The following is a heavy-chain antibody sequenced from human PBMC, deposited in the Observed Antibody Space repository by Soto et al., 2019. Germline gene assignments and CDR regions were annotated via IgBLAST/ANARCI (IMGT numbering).Heavy chain of an antibody. CDR2: ISSSGSTI. CDR1: GFTFSSYA. J-gene: IGHJ4*02. CDR3: ARDMSSTSCYDY. D-gene: IGHD2-2*01. Sequence: GGSLRLSCAASGFTFSSYAMSWVRQAPGKGLEWVSYISSSGSTIYYADSVKGRFTISRDNAKNSLYLQMNSLRAEDTAVYYCARDMSSTSCYDYWGQGTLVTVSS. V-gene: IGHV3-48*03.